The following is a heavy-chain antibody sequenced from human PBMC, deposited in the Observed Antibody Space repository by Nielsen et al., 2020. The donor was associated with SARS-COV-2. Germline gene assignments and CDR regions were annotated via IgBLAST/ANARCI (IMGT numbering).Heavy chain of an antibody. D-gene: IGHD3-22*01. CDR1: GGSIGIGRHY. J-gene: IGHJ4*02. Sequence: SETLSLTCTVSGGSIGIGRHYWGWVRRPPGKGLEWIGSIYYSGSTNYNPSLKSRVTISVDTSKNQFSLKLSSVTAADTAVYYCARDAKETFSYDSSGYSLNLHYFDYWGQGTLVTVSS. V-gene: IGHV4-61*01. CDR3: ARDAKETFSYDSSGYSLNLHYFDY. CDR2: IYYSGST.